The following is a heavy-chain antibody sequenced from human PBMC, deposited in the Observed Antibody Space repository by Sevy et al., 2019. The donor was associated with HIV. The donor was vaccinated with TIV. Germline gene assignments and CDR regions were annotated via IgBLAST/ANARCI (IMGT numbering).Heavy chain of an antibody. CDR3: AAGGYSYGQNYYYYYGMDV. CDR2: IVVGSGNT. Sequence: ASVKVSCKASGFTFTSSAVQWVRQARGQRLEWIGWIVVGSGNTNYAQKFQERVTITRDMSTSTAYMELSSLRSEETAVYYCAAGGYSYGQNYYYYYGMDVWGQGTTVTVSS. V-gene: IGHV1-58*01. J-gene: IGHJ6*02. CDR1: GFTFTSSA. D-gene: IGHD5-18*01.